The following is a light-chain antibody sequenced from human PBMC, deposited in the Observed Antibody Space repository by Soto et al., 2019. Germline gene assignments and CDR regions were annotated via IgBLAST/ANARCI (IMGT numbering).Light chain of an antibody. CDR1: QSVKSK. CDR3: QQYNNGYT. CDR2: GAS. V-gene: IGKV3-15*01. J-gene: IGKJ2*01. Sequence: EIVMTQSPDTLSVSPGERATLSCRASQSVKSKLGWYQQKGGQAPRLLIYGASTRATGIPDRFRGSGSGTEFTLTISSLLSDDSAVYYCQQYNNGYTFGQGTRLEIK.